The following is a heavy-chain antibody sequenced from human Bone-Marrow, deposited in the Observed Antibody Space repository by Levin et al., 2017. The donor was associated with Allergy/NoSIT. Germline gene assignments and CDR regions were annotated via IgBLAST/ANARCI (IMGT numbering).Heavy chain of an antibody. Sequence: GESLKISCAASGFTFSNAWMSWVRQAPGKGLEWVGRIKSKTDGGTTDYAAPVKGRFTISRDDSKNTLYLQMNSLKTEDTAVYYCTTLHYYGSGRHKAYLDYWGQGTLVTVSS. V-gene: IGHV3-15*01. CDR2: IKSKTDGGTT. D-gene: IGHD3-10*01. CDR3: TTLHYYGSGRHKAYLDY. J-gene: IGHJ4*02. CDR1: GFTFSNAW.